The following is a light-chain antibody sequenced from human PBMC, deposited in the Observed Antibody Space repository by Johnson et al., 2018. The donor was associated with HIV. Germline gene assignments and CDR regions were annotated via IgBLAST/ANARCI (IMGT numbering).Light chain of an antibody. J-gene: IGLJ1*01. CDR3: GTWDSSLSAYV. Sequence: QSVLTQPPPLSAAPGQKVTISCSGSSSNIGNNYVSWYQQLPGTAPKLLIYDNNKRPSGIPDRFSGSKSGTSATLGITGLQTGDEADYYCGTWDSSLSAYVFGTGTKGTVL. V-gene: IGLV1-51*01. CDR1: SSNIGNNY. CDR2: DNN.